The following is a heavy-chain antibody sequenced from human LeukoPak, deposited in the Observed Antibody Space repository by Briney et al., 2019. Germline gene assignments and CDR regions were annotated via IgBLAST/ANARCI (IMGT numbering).Heavy chain of an antibody. Sequence: GASVKVSFKASGYTFTSYDINWVRQATAQGLEWMGWMNPNSGNTGYAQKFQGRVTMTRNTSISTAYLEMSSLRSEDTAVYYCAVGFEAQEGAAGQLVEYWGQGTLVTVSS. D-gene: IGHD6-13*01. CDR2: MNPNSGNT. CDR3: AVGFEAQEGAAGQLVEY. V-gene: IGHV1-8*01. CDR1: GYTFTSYD. J-gene: IGHJ4*01.